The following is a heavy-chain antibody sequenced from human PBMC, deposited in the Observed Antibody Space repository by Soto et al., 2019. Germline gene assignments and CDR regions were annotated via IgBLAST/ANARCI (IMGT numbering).Heavy chain of an antibody. Sequence: GESLKISCKGSGYSFTSYWIGWVHQMPGKGLEWMGRIDPSDSYTNYSPSFQGHVTISADKSISTAYLQWSSLKASDTATYYCARGSNYYYGMDVWGQGATVTVSS. CDR3: ARGSNYYYGMDV. CDR2: IDPSDSYT. D-gene: IGHD4-4*01. J-gene: IGHJ6*02. CDR1: GYSFTSYW. V-gene: IGHV5-10-1*01.